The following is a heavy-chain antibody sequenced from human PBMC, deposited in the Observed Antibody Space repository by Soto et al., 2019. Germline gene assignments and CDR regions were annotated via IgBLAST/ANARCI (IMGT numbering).Heavy chain of an antibody. CDR2: ISSSSTHI. V-gene: IGHV3-21*01. D-gene: IGHD3-10*01. J-gene: IGHJ3*02. Sequence: EMQLVESGRGLVKPGGSLRLSWAAAGFTFSHNTMYWVRQAPGKGLYWLSSISSSSTHIYYGDSVEGRFTISRDNATKSLYLQMDRRRVDDAAVYYCARGFKYYYASGKGDACYIWGQGPMVTVSS. CDR3: ARGFKYYYASGKGDACYI. CDR1: GFTFSHNT.